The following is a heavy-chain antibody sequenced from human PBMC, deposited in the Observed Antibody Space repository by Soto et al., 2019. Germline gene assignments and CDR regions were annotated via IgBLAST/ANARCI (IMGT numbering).Heavy chain of an antibody. J-gene: IGHJ3*02. V-gene: IGHV1-8*01. D-gene: IGHD2-15*01. Sequence: ASVKVSCKASGYTFTSYYINWVRQATGQGLEWMGWMNPNSGNTGYAQKFQGRVTMTRNTSISTAYMELSSLRSEDMAVYYCARGVGVVAVDDAFDIWGQGTMVTVSS. CDR1: GYTFTSYY. CDR3: ARGVGVVAVDDAFDI. CDR2: MNPNSGNT.